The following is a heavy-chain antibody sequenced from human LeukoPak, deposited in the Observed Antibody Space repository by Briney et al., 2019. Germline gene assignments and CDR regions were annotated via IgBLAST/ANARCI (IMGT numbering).Heavy chain of an antibody. V-gene: IGHV3-23*01. CDR3: AKAPDSTGWYNWFDP. J-gene: IGHJ5*02. CDR2: ISGSGDST. CDR1: GFTFNNYA. D-gene: IGHD6-19*01. Sequence: GGSLRLSCAASGFTFNNYAMIWVRQAPGKGLEWVSLISGSGDSTYYTDSAKGRFTISRDSSKNTLYLEMNTLRAEDTALYYCAKAPDSTGWYNWFDPWGQGTLVTVSS.